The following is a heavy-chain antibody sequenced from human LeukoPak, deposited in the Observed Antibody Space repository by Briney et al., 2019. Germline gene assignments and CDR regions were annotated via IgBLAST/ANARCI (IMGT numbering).Heavy chain of an antibody. J-gene: IGHJ4*02. CDR1: GASISSYY. V-gene: IGHV4-4*07. CDR3: ARSLYSSGSFDY. Sequence: PSETLSLTCNVSGASISSYYWSWIRQPAGKGLEWIGRIYTSGSTNYNPSLKSRVTMSVDTSKNQFSLKLSSVTAADTAVYYCARSLYSSGSFDYWGQGTLVTVSS. D-gene: IGHD6-19*01. CDR2: IYTSGST.